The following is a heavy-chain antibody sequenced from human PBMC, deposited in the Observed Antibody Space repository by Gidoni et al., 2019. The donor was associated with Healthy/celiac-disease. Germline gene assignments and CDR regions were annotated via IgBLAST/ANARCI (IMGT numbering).Heavy chain of an antibody. D-gene: IGHD3-22*01. Sequence: EVQLVESGGGLVKPGGSLRLSCAASGFTFRRYSMNWVRQAPGKGLEWVSSISSSSSYIYYADSVKGRFTISRDNAKNSLYLQMNSLRAEDTAVYYCAREGDYYDSSGYHVIDYWGQGTLVTVSS. V-gene: IGHV3-21*01. CDR2: ISSSSSYI. CDR1: GFTFRRYS. CDR3: AREGDYYDSSGYHVIDY. J-gene: IGHJ4*02.